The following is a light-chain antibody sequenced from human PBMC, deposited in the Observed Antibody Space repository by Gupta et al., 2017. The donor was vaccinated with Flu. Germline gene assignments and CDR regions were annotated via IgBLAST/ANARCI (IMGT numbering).Light chain of an antibody. Sequence: NFMLPQPHSVSASPANTVTISCTRSSGSIASNYVQWYQQRPGSSPTTVIYEDNQRHSGVPDRFSGSIDSSSNAASLTISGLKTEDEADYYCQSYDSSNHVVFGGGTKLTVL. CDR1: SGSIASNY. CDR3: QSYDSSNHVV. J-gene: IGLJ2*01. V-gene: IGLV6-57*01. CDR2: EDN.